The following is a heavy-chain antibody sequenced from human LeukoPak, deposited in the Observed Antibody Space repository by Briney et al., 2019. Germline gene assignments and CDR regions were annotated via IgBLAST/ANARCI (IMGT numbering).Heavy chain of an antibody. D-gene: IGHD6-19*01. J-gene: IGHJ4*02. CDR1: GYSFTSYW. CDR2: IDPSDSYT. Sequence: GESLRISCKGSGYSFTSYWISWVRQMPGKGLEWLGRIDPSDSYTNYSPSFQGHVTISADKSISTAYLQWSSLKASDTAMYYCARLCAKQWLVHPVDYWGQGTLVTVSS. CDR3: ARLCAKQWLVHPVDY. V-gene: IGHV5-10-1*01.